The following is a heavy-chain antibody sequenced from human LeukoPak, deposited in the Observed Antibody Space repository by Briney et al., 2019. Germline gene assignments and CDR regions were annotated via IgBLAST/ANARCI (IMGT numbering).Heavy chain of an antibody. J-gene: IGHJ4*02. D-gene: IGHD3-10*01. Sequence: GGSLRLSCAASGFTFSRYWMFWVRQAPGKGLEWVSSISSSSRNIFYADSVTGRFTISRDNAKNSLYLQMNSLRAEDTAVYYCARDASRGLVSDYWGQGTLVTVSS. CDR3: ARDASRGLVSDY. V-gene: IGHV3-21*01. CDR2: ISSSSRNI. CDR1: GFTFSRYW.